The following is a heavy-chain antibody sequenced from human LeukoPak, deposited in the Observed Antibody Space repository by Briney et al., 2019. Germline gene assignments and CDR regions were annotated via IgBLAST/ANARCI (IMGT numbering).Heavy chain of an antibody. CDR2: IYYSGST. V-gene: IGHV4-61*01. D-gene: IGHD2-8*01. CDR3: ARDARVCTNGVCYGMDV. Sequence: SETLSLTCTVSGGSVGSGSYYWSWIRQPPGKGLEWIGYIYYSGSTNYNPSLKSRVTISVDTSKNQFSLKLSSVTAADTAVYYCARDARVCTNGVCYGMDVWGQGTTVTVSS. CDR1: GGSVGSGSYY. J-gene: IGHJ6*02.